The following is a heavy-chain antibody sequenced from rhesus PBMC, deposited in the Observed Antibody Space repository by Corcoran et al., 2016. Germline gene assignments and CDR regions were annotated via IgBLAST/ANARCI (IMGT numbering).Heavy chain of an antibody. Sequence: QVQLQESGPGLVKPSETLSLTCAVSGYSISSGYYWSWIRQPPGKGLEWIAYITYSGRPSTHPSLKSRVTISRATSTHHVSLKLSAVTAADTAVYYCARGRLGTVGTVGDYWGQGVLVTVSS. D-gene: IGHD5-24*01. CDR1: GYSISSGYY. J-gene: IGHJ4*01. CDR2: ITYSGRP. CDR3: ARGRLGTVGTVGDY. V-gene: IGHV4-122*02.